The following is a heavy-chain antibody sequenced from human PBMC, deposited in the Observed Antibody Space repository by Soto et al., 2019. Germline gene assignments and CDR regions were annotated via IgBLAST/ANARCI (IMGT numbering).Heavy chain of an antibody. D-gene: IGHD6-13*01. CDR1: GFIFSSYA. J-gene: IGHJ4*02. Sequence: PGGSLRLSCEASGFIFSSYAMSWVRQAPGKGLEWVSAISSSGASTYYADSVKGRFTISRDNSKNTLYLQVNSLRAEDTALYYCTKAYYSSSWYVSVEWGQGALVTVSS. CDR2: ISSSGAST. CDR3: TKAYYSSSWYVSVE. V-gene: IGHV3-23*01.